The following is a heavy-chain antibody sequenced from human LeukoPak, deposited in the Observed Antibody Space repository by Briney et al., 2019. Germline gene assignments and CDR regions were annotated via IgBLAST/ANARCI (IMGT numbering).Heavy chain of an antibody. D-gene: IGHD3-10*01. CDR1: GFTFSSYW. CDR3: ARDPMETGAFDI. V-gene: IGHV3-7*01. J-gene: IGHJ3*02. CDR2: INHNGNVN. Sequence: GGSLRLSCAASGFTFSSYWMNWARQAPGKGLEWVASINHNGNVNYYVDSVKGRFTISRDNSKNTLYLQMNSLRAEDTAVYYCARDPMETGAFDIWGQGTMDTVSS.